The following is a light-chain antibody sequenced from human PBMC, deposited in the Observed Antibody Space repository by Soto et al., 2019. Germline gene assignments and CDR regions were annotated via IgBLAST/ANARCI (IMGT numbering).Light chain of an antibody. CDR2: GAS. CDR3: QHYGSSPAT. CDR1: QSVSSSY. V-gene: IGKV3-20*01. J-gene: IGKJ1*01. Sequence: EIVLTQSPGTLSLSPGERATLSCRASQSVSSSYLAWYQQKPGQAPRLLIYGASSRATGIPDRFSGSGSETDFTLTISRLEPEDFALYYCQHYGSSPATFGQGTKVEIK.